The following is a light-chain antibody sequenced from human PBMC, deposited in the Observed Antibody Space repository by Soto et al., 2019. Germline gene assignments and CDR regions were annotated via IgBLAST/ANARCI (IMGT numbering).Light chain of an antibody. CDR2: DVS. CDR1: SSDVGGYNY. CDR3: CSYAGSYTVV. V-gene: IGLV2-11*01. J-gene: IGLJ2*01. Sequence: QSALTQPRSVSGSPGQSVTISCTGTSSDVGGYNYVSWYQQDPGKAPKLMIYDVSKRPSGVPDRFSGSKSGNTASLTISGLKAEDDADYYCCSYAGSYTVVFGGGTKLTVL.